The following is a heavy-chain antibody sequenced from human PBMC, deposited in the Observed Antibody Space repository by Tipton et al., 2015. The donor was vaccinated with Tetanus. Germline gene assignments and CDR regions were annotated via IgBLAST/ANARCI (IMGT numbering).Heavy chain of an antibody. V-gene: IGHV4-39*02. D-gene: IGHD3-10*01. J-gene: IGHJ3*02. Sequence: GLVKPSETLSLTCTVSGGSISSSSYYWGWIRQPPGKGLEWIGSIYYSGSTYHNPSLKSRVTISVDTSKNQFSLKLSSVTAADTAVYYCAREAGYYGLNAFDIWGQGTMVTVSS. CDR2: IYYSGST. CDR3: AREAGYYGLNAFDI. CDR1: GGSISSSSYY.